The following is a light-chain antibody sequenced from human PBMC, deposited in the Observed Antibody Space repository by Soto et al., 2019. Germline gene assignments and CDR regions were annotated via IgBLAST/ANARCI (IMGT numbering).Light chain of an antibody. CDR2: GAS. V-gene: IGKV3-15*01. J-gene: IGKJ1*01. CDR1: QSVSSS. CDR3: QQYNNWPQT. Sequence: EIVMTQSPATLSVSPGERATLSCGASQSVSSSLAWYQQKPGQAPRLLIYGASTRATGVPARFSGGGSGTEFTLTISSLQSEDFAVYYCQQYNNWPQTFGQGTKVEIK.